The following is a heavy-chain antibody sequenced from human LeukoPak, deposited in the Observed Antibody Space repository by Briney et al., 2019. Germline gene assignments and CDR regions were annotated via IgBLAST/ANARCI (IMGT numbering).Heavy chain of an antibody. J-gene: IGHJ6*02. D-gene: IGHD2-2*01. CDR3: AREGAVGVVVPAAPARYYYYGMDV. CDR2: IHHSGIT. Sequence: PSETLSLTCTVSGYSISSGYYWGWIRQPPGKGLEWIGSIHHSGITYYNPSLKSRVTISVDTSKNQFSLKLSSVTAADTAVYYCAREGAVGVVVPAAPARYYYYGMDVWGQGTTVTVSS. V-gene: IGHV4-38-2*02. CDR1: GYSISSGYY.